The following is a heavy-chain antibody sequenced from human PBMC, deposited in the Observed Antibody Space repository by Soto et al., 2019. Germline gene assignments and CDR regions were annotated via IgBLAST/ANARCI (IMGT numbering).Heavy chain of an antibody. V-gene: IGHV4-30-4*01. J-gene: IGHJ4*02. Sequence: SETLSLTCTVSGGSISRGDYYWSWIRQPPGKGLEWIGYIYYSGSTYYNPSLKSRVTISVDTSKNQFSLKLSSVTAADTAVYYCARDVTRYYFDYWGQGTLVTVS. CDR3: ARDVTRYYFDY. CDR1: GGSISRGDYY. D-gene: IGHD5-18*01. CDR2: IYYSGST.